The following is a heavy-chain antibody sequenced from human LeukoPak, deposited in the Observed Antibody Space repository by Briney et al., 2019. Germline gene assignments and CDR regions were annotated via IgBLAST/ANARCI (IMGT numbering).Heavy chain of an antibody. D-gene: IGHD6-19*01. V-gene: IGHV3-66*04. CDR3: ARQDPSVAGIDY. CDR1: GFPSGSNY. Sequence: GGSLRLSCAASGFPSGSNYMGWAPRAPGKGLRWVSVIYSGGSTYYADSVKGRFTISRDNSKNTLYLQMNSLRAEDTAVYYCARQDPSVAGIDYWGQGTLVTVSS. CDR2: IYSGGST. J-gene: IGHJ4*02.